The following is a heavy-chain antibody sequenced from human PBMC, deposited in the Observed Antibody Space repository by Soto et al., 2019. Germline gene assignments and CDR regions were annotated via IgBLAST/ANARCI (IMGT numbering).Heavy chain of an antibody. Sequence: SETLSLTCTVSGDSVRSGSFYWSWIRQPPGKGLEWIGYIYYTGRTSYNPPLKSRVTISIDPSKNHFALNLTSVTAADTAIYYCARDSTAFVFDYWGQGALVTVSS. CDR3: ARDSTAFVFDY. D-gene: IGHD2-2*01. CDR1: GDSVRSGSFY. J-gene: IGHJ4*02. V-gene: IGHV4-61*03. CDR2: IYYTGRT.